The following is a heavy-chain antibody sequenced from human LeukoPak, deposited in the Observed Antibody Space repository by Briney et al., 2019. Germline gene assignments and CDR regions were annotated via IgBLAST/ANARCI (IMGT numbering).Heavy chain of an antibody. CDR3: ARQIASAGTAGFDF. D-gene: IGHD6-13*01. CDR2: IYSTGST. Sequence: KSSETLSLICTVSGGSISSYYWSWIRQPAGKGLEWIGRIYSTGSTNYNPSLKSRVTMSVDTSKNQFSLRLRSVTAADTAVYYCARQIASAGTAGFDFWGQGALVTVSS. V-gene: IGHV4-4*07. CDR1: GGSISSYY. J-gene: IGHJ4*02.